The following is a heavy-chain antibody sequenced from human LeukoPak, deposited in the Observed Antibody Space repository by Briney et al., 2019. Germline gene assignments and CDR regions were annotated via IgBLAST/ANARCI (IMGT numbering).Heavy chain of an antibody. CDR3: ARVGGSGSYHLEGAFDI. CDR2: IYYSGST. V-gene: IGHV4-59*12. Sequence: PSETLSLTCTVSGGSISSYYWSWIRQPPGKGLEWIGYIYYSGSTYYNPSLKSRVTISVDTSKNQFSLKLSSVTAADTAVYYCARVGGSGSYHLEGAFDIWGQGTMVTVSS. CDR1: GGSISSYY. J-gene: IGHJ3*02. D-gene: IGHD3-10*01.